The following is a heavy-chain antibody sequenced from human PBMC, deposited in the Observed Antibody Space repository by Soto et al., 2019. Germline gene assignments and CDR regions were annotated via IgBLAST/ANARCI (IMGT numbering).Heavy chain of an antibody. CDR3: ARDDGDY. CDR2: ITPDGSEM. CDR1: EFTLGTYW. J-gene: IGHJ4*02. V-gene: IGHV3-7*03. Sequence: GGSLRLSCAASEFTLGTYWMKWVRQARGKGLEWVATITPDGSEMYYVDSVKGRFTLSRDIAKNSMYLQMNSLRAEDTAVYYCARDDGDYVGQGSLVTVSS.